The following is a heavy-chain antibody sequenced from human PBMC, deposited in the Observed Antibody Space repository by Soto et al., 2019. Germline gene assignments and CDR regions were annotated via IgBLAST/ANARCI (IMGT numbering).Heavy chain of an antibody. CDR1: GFTLSTYW. CDR3: ARTFVDGMAGFGP. D-gene: IGHD2-15*01. CDR2: ISSGGTYT. Sequence: EVHLVESGGGLVQPGGSLRLSCAASGFTLSTYWMHWVRQVPGKGLVWVSRISSGGTYTNYADSVKGRFTISRDNARNTLFLQMNYLTGEDTAVYYCARTFVDGMAGFGPWGQGTLVTVSS. J-gene: IGHJ5*02. V-gene: IGHV3-74*01.